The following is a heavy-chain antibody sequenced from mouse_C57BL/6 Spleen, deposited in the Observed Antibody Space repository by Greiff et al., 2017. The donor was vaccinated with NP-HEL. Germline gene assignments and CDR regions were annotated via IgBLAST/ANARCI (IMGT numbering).Heavy chain of an antibody. V-gene: IGHV1-7*01. J-gene: IGHJ4*01. D-gene: IGHD1-1*01. Sequence: VQLQQSGAELAKPGASVKLSCKASGYTFTSYWMHWVKQRPGQGLEWIGYINPSSGYTKYNQKFKDKATLTADKSSSTADMQLSSLTYEDSAVYYCAGRITTVVAMDYWGQGTSVTVSS. CDR1: GYTFTSYW. CDR2: INPSSGYT. CDR3: AGRITTVVAMDY.